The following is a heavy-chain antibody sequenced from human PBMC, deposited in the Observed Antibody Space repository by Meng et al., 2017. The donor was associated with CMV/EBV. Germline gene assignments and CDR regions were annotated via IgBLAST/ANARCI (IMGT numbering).Heavy chain of an antibody. CDR2: MNPNSGNT. CDR3: ARGGGGAAGTKWFDP. V-gene: IGHV1-8*01. Sequence: SVTVSCLASVYTFTSYDINWVRQATGQGLEWMGWMNPNSGNTGYAQKFQGRVTMSRDTSINTAYMELNSLRSEDTAVYYCARGGGGAAGTKWFDPWGQGTLVTVSS. J-gene: IGHJ5*02. D-gene: IGHD6-13*01. CDR1: VYTFTSYD.